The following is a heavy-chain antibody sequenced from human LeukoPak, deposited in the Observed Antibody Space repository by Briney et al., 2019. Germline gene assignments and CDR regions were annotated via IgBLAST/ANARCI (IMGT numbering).Heavy chain of an antibody. Sequence: SETLSLTCTVSGGSISSSSYYWGWIRQPPGKGLEWIGSIYYSGSTYYNPSLKSRVTISVDTSKNQFSLRLTSVTAADTAVYYCARDRPLGTGDVFDIWGQGTMVTVSS. D-gene: IGHD1-14*01. CDR3: ARDRPLGTGDVFDI. V-gene: IGHV4-39*07. CDR2: IYYSGST. J-gene: IGHJ3*02. CDR1: GGSISSSSYY.